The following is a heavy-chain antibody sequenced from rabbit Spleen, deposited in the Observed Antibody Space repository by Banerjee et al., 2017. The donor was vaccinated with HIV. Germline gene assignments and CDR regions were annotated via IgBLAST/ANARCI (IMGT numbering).Heavy chain of an antibody. D-gene: IGHD8-1*01. V-gene: IGHV1S45*01. CDR3: ARDRDASSSDYYYGMDL. CDR1: GVSLNDKDV. Sequence: EQLEESGGGLVKPEGSLTLTCKASGVSLNDKDVMCWVRQAPGKGLEWIACINAVTGKAVYASWAKGRFTFSKTSSTTVTLQVTRLTAADTATYFCARDRDASSSDYYYGMDLWAQGPSSPS. CDR2: INAVTGKA. J-gene: IGHJ6*01.